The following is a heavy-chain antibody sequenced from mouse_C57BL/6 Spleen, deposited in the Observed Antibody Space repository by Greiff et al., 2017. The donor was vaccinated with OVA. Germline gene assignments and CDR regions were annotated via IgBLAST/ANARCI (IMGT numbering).Heavy chain of an antibody. V-gene: IGHV14-2*01. CDR3: ARNSPDY. J-gene: IGHJ2*01. CDR2: IDPEDGET. CDR1: GSNIKDYY. Sequence: VQLKQSWAELVKPGASVKLSCTASGSNIKDYYMNWVKQRPEQGLEWIGRIDPEDGETKYDPKFQGKATLTADTSSITAYLQLNSLTSVDTAVYYCARNSPDYWGQGTTLTVSS.